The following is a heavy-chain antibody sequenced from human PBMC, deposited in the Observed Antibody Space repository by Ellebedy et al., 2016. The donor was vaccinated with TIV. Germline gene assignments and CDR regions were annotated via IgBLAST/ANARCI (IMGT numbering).Heavy chain of an antibody. CDR3: ASPPGVVAL. Sequence: GESLKISCAASGFTLSFYWMSWVRQAPGKGLEWVANINKDGSVKFYVDSVKGRFTISRDNAKNSLYLQMNSLRAEDTAVYYCASPPGVVALWGQGTLVTVSS. CDR1: GFTLSFYW. CDR2: INKDGSVK. D-gene: IGHD3-10*01. J-gene: IGHJ4*02. V-gene: IGHV3-7*03.